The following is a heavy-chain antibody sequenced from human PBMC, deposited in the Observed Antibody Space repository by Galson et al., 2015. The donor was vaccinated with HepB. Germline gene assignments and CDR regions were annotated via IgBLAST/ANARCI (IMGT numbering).Heavy chain of an antibody. CDR2: TYYRSKWYS. V-gene: IGHV6-1*01. Sequence: CAISGDSVSSNSAAWNWIRQSPSRGLEWLGRTYYRSKWYSDYAVSVKSRITINPDTSKNQFSLQLNSVTPEDTAVYYCARGGIAVAGSYYFDYWGQGTLVTVSS. CDR3: ARGGIAVAGSYYFDY. J-gene: IGHJ4*02. CDR1: GDSVSSNSAA. D-gene: IGHD6-19*01.